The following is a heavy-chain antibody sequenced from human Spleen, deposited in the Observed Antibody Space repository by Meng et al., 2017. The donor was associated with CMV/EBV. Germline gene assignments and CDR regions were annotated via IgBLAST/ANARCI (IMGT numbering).Heavy chain of an antibody. CDR2: ISDSGSTI. Sequence: GESLKISCAASGFTFSDYYMTWIRQAPGKGLEWVSYISDSGSTIYYADSVKGRFTISRDNAKNSLYLQMNSLRAEDTGVYYCARDLIAAAAWIQWGQGTLVTVSS. CDR3: ARDLIAAAAWIQ. D-gene: IGHD6-13*01. V-gene: IGHV3-11*04. CDR1: GFTFSDYY. J-gene: IGHJ4*02.